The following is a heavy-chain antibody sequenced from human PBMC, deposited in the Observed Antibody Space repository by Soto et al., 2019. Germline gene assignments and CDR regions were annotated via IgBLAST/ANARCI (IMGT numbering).Heavy chain of an antibody. CDR1: GFTFSSYA. Sequence: GGSLRLSCAASGFTFSSYAMHWVRQAPGKGLEYVSAISSNGGSTYYANSVKGRFTISRDNSKNTLYLQMGSLRAEDMAGYYCARGRYCSSTSCYLDYYMDVWGKGTTVTVSS. CDR2: ISSNGGST. CDR3: ARGRYCSSTSCYLDYYMDV. V-gene: IGHV3-64*01. J-gene: IGHJ6*03. D-gene: IGHD2-2*01.